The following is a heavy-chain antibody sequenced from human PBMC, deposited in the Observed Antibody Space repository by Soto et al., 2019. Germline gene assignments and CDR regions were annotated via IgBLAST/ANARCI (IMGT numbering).Heavy chain of an antibody. Sequence: GESLKISCKGSGYSFTIYWISWVRQMPGRGLEWMGRIDPSDSYTNYSPSFQGHVTISADKSISTAYLQWSSLKASDTAMYYCAIPIVVVPAAILRDLDAFDIWGQGTMVTVSS. V-gene: IGHV5-10-1*01. D-gene: IGHD2-2*02. CDR3: AIPIVVVPAAILRDLDAFDI. CDR1: GYSFTIYW. CDR2: IDPSDSYT. J-gene: IGHJ3*02.